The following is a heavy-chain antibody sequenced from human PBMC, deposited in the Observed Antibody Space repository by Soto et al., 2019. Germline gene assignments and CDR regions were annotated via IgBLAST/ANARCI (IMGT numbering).Heavy chain of an antibody. D-gene: IGHD6-6*01. J-gene: IGHJ6*02. V-gene: IGHV1-2*02. CDR3: AREDSSSSPYYYYGMDV. CDR2: INPNSGGT. Sequence: ASVKVSCKASGYTFTVYYMHFVRQAPGQGLEWIGWINPNSGGTNYAQKFQGRVTMTRDTSISTAYMELSRLRSDDTAVYYCAREDSSSSPYYYYGMDVWGQGTTVTVSS. CDR1: GYTFTVYY.